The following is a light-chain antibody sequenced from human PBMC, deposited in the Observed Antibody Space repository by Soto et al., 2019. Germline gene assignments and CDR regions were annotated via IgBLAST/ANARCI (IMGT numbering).Light chain of an antibody. CDR3: SSFTSRHTWV. V-gene: IGLV2-14*01. Sequence: QSVLTQPASVSGSPGQSIAISCTGTSSDVGGYNYVSWYQQHPGKAPKVILYEDSNRPSGVSSRFSGSKSGNTASLTISGLQAEDEADYYCSSFTSRHTWVFGGGTKLTVL. CDR1: SSDVGGYNY. J-gene: IGLJ3*02. CDR2: EDS.